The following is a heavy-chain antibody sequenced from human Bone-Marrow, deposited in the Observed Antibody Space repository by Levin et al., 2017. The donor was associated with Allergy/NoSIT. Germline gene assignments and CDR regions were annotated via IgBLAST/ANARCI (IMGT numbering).Heavy chain of an antibody. D-gene: IGHD1-14*01. V-gene: IGHV4-34*01. J-gene: IGHJ4*02. Sequence: KASETLSLTCDVSGSPISNFYYWSWIRQPPGKGLEWIGEIHQNEGTNYNPSLRSRVTMSVDTSKNHFSLKLNSVTAADTAVYYCARGVDHAKIHSWGQGTLVTVSS. CDR2: IHQNEGT. CDR1: GSPISNFYY. CDR3: ARGVDHAKIHS.